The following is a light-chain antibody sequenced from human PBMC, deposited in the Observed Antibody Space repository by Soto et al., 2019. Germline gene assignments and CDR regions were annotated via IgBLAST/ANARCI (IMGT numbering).Light chain of an antibody. CDR1: QSVLYSPNNKNY. Sequence: DIVMTQSPDSLAVSLGERATINCKSSQSVLYSPNNKNYLAWYQQKPGQPPKLLVYWASTRESGVPDRFSGSGSWTDFTLTISSLQAEYAAVYYCHHYHSAPQTFGQGTKVEIK. CDR3: HHYHSAPQT. J-gene: IGKJ1*01. CDR2: WAS. V-gene: IGKV4-1*01.